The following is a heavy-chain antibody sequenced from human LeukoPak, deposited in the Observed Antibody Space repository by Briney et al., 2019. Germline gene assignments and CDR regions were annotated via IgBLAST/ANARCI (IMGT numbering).Heavy chain of an antibody. D-gene: IGHD3-22*01. CDR1: GGSFSGYY. J-gene: IGHJ3*02. CDR2: IYYSGST. V-gene: IGHV4-31*11. Sequence: SETLSLTCAVYGGSFSGYYWSWIRQHPGKGLEWIGYIYYSGSTYYNPSLKSRVTISVDTSKNQFSLKLSSVTAADTAVYYCTRSGYHDAFDIWGQGTMVTVSS. CDR3: TRSGYHDAFDI.